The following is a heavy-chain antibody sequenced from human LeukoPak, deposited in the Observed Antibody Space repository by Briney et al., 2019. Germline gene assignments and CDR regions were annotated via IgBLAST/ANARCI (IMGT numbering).Heavy chain of an antibody. V-gene: IGHV1-2*02. CDR3: ATYYGSESYSWFDP. CDR1: GYTFTGYY. CDR2: INPNSGCT. J-gene: IGHJ5*02. D-gene: IGHD3-10*01. Sequence: ASVKVSCKASGYTFTGYYMHWVRQATGQGLEWVGWINPNSGCTNYAQKFQAKVTMTRDTSISTAYMELSRLRSDATAVYYCATYYGSESYSWFDPWGQGTLVTVSS.